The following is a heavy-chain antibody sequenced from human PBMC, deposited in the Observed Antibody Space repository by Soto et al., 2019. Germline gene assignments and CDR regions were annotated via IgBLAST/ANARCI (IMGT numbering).Heavy chain of an antibody. D-gene: IGHD6-19*01. CDR1: GGSVRSGSYY. Sequence: SETLSLTCSVSGGSVRSGSYYWTWIRQPPGKGLEWIGYIYQSGTTNYNPSLKSRVVISIDRSKNQFSLKLSSVTAADTAVYFCARVGWGGDSWGQGTLVTVSS. CDR3: ARVGWGGDS. CDR2: IYQSGTT. J-gene: IGHJ4*02. V-gene: IGHV4-61*01.